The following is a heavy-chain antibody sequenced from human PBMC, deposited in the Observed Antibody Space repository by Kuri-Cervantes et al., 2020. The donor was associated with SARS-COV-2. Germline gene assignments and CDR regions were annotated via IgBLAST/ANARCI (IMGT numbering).Heavy chain of an antibody. D-gene: IGHD3-22*01. CDR3: ARDGGSSGYDIDY. J-gene: IGHJ4*02. V-gene: IGHV3-48*02. CDR1: GFTFSSYS. CDR2: ISSSSSTI. Sequence: GGSLRLSCAASGFTFSSYSMNWVRQAPGKGLEWVSYISSSSSTIYYADSVKGRFTISRDNAKNSLYLQMNSLRDGDTAVYYCARDGGSSGYDIDYWGQGTLVTVSS.